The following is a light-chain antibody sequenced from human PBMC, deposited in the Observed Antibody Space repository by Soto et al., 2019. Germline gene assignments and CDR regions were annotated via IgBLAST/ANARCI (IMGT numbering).Light chain of an antibody. CDR1: SSDVGVYNS. CDR3: SSYISSSIYV. CDR2: EVS. J-gene: IGLJ1*01. Sequence: QSVVTHPASVSRSPGQSITISCTGTSSDVGVYNSVSWYQQHPGKAPKLMIYEVSNRPSGVSNRFSGSKSGNTASLTTSGLQAEDEADYYCSSYISSSIYVFGAGTKVTVL. V-gene: IGLV2-14*01.